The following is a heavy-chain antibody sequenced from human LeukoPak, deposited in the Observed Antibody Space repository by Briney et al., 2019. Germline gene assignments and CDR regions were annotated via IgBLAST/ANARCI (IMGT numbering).Heavy chain of an antibody. V-gene: IGHV3-48*03. CDR3: AKDGSYDLWSGYYPFDY. CDR1: GFTFSSYE. J-gene: IGHJ4*02. CDR2: ISSSGSTI. Sequence: GGSLRLSCAASGFTFSSYEMNWVRQAPGKGLEWVSYISSSGSTIYYADSVKGRFTISRDNAKNSLYLQMNSLRAEDTAVYYCAKDGSYDLWSGYYPFDYWGQGTLVTVSS. D-gene: IGHD3-3*01.